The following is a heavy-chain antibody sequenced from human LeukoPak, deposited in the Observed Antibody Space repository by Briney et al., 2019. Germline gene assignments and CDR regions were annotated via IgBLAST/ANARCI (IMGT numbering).Heavy chain of an antibody. Sequence: PSGTLSLTCTVSGGSISSYYWSWIRQPPGKGLEWIGYIYYSGSTNYNPSLKSRVTISVDTSKNQFSLKLSSVTAADTAVYYCARHGWLVYYFDYWGQGTLVTVSS. CDR1: GGSISSYY. CDR3: ARHGWLVYYFDY. CDR2: IYYSGST. J-gene: IGHJ4*02. D-gene: IGHD6-19*01. V-gene: IGHV4-59*08.